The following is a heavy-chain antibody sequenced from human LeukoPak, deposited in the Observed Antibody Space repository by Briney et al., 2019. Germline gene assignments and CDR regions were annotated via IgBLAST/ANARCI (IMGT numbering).Heavy chain of an antibody. CDR3: AKHRAGYYCLDY. D-gene: IGHD3-22*01. Sequence: GGSLRLSCAASGFTFSSYAMSWVRQAPGKGLEWVSISGSGGSTYYADSVKGRFTISRDNSKNTLYLQMNSLRAEDTAVYYCAKHRAGYYCLDYWGQGTLVTVSS. CDR2: ISGSGGST. V-gene: IGHV3-23*01. J-gene: IGHJ4*02. CDR1: GFTFSSYA.